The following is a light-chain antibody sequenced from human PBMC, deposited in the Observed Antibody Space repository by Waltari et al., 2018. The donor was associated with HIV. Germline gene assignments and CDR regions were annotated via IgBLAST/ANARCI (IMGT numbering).Light chain of an antibody. J-gene: IGLJ3*02. CDR2: EVY. CDR1: SSDIGGYDF. CDR3: SSYAGNYNLV. Sequence: QSALTQPPSASGSPGQSVTISCTGSSSDIGGYDFVSWFQQNPGKAPKLVIYEVYKRPSGVPDRFSGSKSGNTASLTVSGLQAEDEAYYHCSSYAGNYNLVFGGGTKLTVL. V-gene: IGLV2-8*01.